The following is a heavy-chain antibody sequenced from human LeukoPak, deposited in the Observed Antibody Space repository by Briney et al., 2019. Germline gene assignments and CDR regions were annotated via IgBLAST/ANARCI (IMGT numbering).Heavy chain of an antibody. CDR2: INPNSVDT. J-gene: IGHJ3*02. CDR1: GYTFTGYY. V-gene: IGHV1-2*02. D-gene: IGHD1-26*01. Sequence: ASVKVSCKTSGYTFTGYYIHWERQAPGQGLEWMGWINPNSVDTRYAQKFQDRVTMTRDTSITTAYMELSGLRSDDTALYYCARGSEVGGTEKNALDIWGQGTMVTVSS. CDR3: ARGSEVGGTEKNALDI.